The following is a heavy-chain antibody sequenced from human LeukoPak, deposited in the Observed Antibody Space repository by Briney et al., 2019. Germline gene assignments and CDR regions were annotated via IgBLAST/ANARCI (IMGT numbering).Heavy chain of an antibody. CDR3: ARDRIEQQRTLGRSTNYYSYYYMDV. CDR1: GGSISSYY. J-gene: IGHJ6*03. D-gene: IGHD6-13*01. Sequence: KSSETLSLTCTVSGGSISSYYWSWIRQPPGKGLEWIGYIYYSGYTNYNPSLKSRVTISVDTSKNQFSLKLSSVTAADTAVYYCARDRIEQQRTLGRSTNYYSYYYMDVWGKGTTVTVSS. CDR2: IYYSGYT. V-gene: IGHV4-59*01.